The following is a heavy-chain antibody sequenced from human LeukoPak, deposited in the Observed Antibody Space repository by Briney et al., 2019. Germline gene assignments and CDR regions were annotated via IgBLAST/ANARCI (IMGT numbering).Heavy chain of an antibody. CDR2: IYNSGST. V-gene: IGHV4-59*01. D-gene: IGHD5-18*01. CDR3: ARDGSPGYSYGSGMDV. Sequence: SETLSLTCTVSGDSISSYYWSWIRQPPGKGLEWIGYIYNSGSTKYNPSLKSRVTISIDTSKNQFSLKVNSVTAADTAVYYCARDGSPGYSYGSGMDVWGQGTTVTVSS. J-gene: IGHJ6*02. CDR1: GDSISSYY.